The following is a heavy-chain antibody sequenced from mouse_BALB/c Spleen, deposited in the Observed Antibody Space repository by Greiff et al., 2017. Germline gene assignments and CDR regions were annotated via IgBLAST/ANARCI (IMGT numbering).Heavy chain of an antibody. D-gene: IGHD3-3*01. CDR2: IDPENGNT. CDR3: ARGGRWFAY. CDR1: GFNIKDYY. Sequence: EVQRVESGAELVRPGALVKLSCKASGFNIKDYYMHWVKQRPEQGLEWIGWIDPENGNTIYDPKFQGKASITADTSSNTAYLQLSSLTSEDTAVYYCARGGRWFAYWGQGTLVTVSA. J-gene: IGHJ3*01. V-gene: IGHV14-1*02.